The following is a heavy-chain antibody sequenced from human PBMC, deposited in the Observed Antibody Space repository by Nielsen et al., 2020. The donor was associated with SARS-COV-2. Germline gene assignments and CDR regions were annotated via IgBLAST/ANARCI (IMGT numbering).Heavy chain of an antibody. CDR2: ILGSGAAT. D-gene: IGHD1-14*01. V-gene: IGHV3-23*01. CDR3: AKDRIPDGLWEIDY. Sequence: ESLKTSCPCPGFTFGTYTIRLVLEPPGQGLQWVAGILGSGAATCYADSVKGRVTISRDNSMNTVYLEMSRLRSEDTALYFCAKDRIPDGLWEIDYWGQGTRVTVSS. J-gene: IGHJ4*02. CDR1: GFTFGTYT.